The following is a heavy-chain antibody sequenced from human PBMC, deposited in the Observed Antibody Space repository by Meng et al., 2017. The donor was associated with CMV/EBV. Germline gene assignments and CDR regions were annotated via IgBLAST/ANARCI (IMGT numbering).Heavy chain of an antibody. V-gene: IGHV1-2*02. CDR3: ARGMKQQLADFDY. CDR1: GYTFTGYY. CDR2: INPNSGGT. J-gene: IGHJ4*02. D-gene: IGHD6-13*01. Sequence: TASGYTFTGYYMHWVRQAPGQGLEWMGWINPNSGGTNYAQKFQGRVTMTRDTSISTAYMELSRLRSDDTAVYYCARGMKQQLADFDYWGQGTLVTVSS.